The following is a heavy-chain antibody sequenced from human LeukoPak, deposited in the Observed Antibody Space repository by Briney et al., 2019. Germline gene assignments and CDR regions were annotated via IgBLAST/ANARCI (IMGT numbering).Heavy chain of an antibody. V-gene: IGHV3-30*03. Sequence: GGSLGLSCAASGFTFDDYGMSWVRQAPGKGLEWVAVISYDGSNKYYADSVKGRFTISRDNSKNTLYLQMNSLRAEDTAVYYCARERGQYCSGGNCYYYYDMDVWGKGTTVSIS. CDR3: ARERGQYCSGGNCYYYYDMDV. D-gene: IGHD2-15*01. J-gene: IGHJ6*03. CDR2: ISYDGSNK. CDR1: GFTFDDYG.